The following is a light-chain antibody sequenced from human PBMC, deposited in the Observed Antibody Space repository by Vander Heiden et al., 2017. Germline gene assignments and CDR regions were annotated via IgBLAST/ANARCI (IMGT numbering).Light chain of an antibody. V-gene: IGKV1-33*01. Sequence: DIQMTQSPSSLSASVGDRVTITCQASQDISNYLNWYQQKPGKAPKLLIYDASNLETGVPSRFSGSGSRTDFTFTISSLQPEDIATYYCQQYENLPLTFGGGTKVEIK. CDR2: DAS. CDR3: QQYENLPLT. J-gene: IGKJ4*01. CDR1: QDISNY.